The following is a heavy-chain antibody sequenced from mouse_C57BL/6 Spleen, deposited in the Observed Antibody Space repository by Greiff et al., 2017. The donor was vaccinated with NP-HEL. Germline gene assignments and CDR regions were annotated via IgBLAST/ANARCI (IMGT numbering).Heavy chain of an antibody. D-gene: IGHD1-1*01. V-gene: IGHV14-3*01. CDR2: IDPANGNT. J-gene: IGHJ1*03. Sequence: VQLQQSVAELVRPGASVKLSCTASGFNIKNTYMHWVKQRPEQGLEWIGRIDPANGNTKYAPKFQGKATITADTSSNTAYLQLSSLTSEDTAIYYWAREGITTVVAFYWYFDVWGTGTTVTVSS. CDR3: AREGITTVVAFYWYFDV. CDR1: GFNIKNTY.